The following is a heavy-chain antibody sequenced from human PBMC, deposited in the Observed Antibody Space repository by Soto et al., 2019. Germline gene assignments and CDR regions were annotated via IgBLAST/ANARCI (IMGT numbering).Heavy chain of an antibody. CDR3: ANPSGYYFGLGSHDEASDM. D-gene: IGHD3-10*01. CDR1: GFMFSGFG. J-gene: IGHJ4*02. Sequence: QVQLVESGGGVVQPGRSLRLSCAASGFMFSGFGMHWVRQAPGKGLQWVAGISKDGSKKYYADSVKGRFTISRDNSKKTLYVKMNSLRAEDTAVYYCANPSGYYFGLGSHDEASDMWGQGTRGTI. CDR2: ISKDGSKK. V-gene: IGHV3-30*18.